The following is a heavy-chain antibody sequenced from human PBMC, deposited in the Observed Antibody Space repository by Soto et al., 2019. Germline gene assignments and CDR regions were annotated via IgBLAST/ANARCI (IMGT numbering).Heavy chain of an antibody. CDR2: INHGGST. V-gene: IGHV4-34*01. Sequence: QVQLQQWGVGRLKPSETLSLTCAVYGVSFNDYYWSWVRQPPGKGLEWIGEINHGGSTNYSPSLRSRVTISVDASRNQFSLKLSSVTAADTAVYYCAGFFGYRHGPVDPWGQGTLVTVSS. CDR1: GVSFNDYY. D-gene: IGHD3-3*01. J-gene: IGHJ5*02. CDR3: AGFFGYRHGPVDP.